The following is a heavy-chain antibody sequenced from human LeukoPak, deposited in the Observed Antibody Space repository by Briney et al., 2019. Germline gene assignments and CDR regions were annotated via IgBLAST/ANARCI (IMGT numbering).Heavy chain of an antibody. V-gene: IGHV4-39*01. D-gene: IGHD3-10*01. CDR2: IYYSGST. Sequence: SETLSLTCTVSGGSISSSSYYWGWIRQPPGKGLEWIGSIYYSGSTYYNPSLKSRVTISVDTSKNQFSLKLSSVTAADTAVNYCARHVGRTMVRGVITDPWGQGTLVTVSS. CDR1: GGSISSSSYY. J-gene: IGHJ5*02. CDR3: ARHVGRTMVRGVITDP.